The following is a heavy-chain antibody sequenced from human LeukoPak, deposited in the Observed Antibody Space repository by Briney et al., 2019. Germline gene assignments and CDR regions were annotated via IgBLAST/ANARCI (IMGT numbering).Heavy chain of an antibody. Sequence: SQTLSLTCTVSGGSISSGSYYWSWIRQPAGKGLEWIGRIYTSGSTNYNPSLKSRVTISVDTSKNQFSLKLSSVTAADTAVYYCAKGRDGYNRDAFDXWGQGTMVTV. CDR2: IYTSGST. CDR1: GGSISSGSYY. D-gene: IGHD5-24*01. CDR3: AKGRDGYNRDAFDX. V-gene: IGHV4-61*02. J-gene: IGHJ3*02.